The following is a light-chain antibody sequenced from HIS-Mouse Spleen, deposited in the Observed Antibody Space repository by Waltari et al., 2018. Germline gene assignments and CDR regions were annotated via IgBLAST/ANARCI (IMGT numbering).Light chain of an antibody. CDR3: AAWDDSLSGWV. Sequence: QLVLTQPPSASATPGHRVTISCSGSSPNIGRNYVYWYQPLPGTAPKLPIYRNNQRPSGVPDRFSGSNSGTSASLAISGLRSEDEADYYCAAWDDSLSGWVFGGGTKLTVL. CDR2: RNN. J-gene: IGLJ3*02. V-gene: IGLV1-47*01. CDR1: SPNIGRNY.